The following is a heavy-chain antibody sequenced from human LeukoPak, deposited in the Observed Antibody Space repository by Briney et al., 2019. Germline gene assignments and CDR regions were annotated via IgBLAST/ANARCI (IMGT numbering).Heavy chain of an antibody. V-gene: IGHV1-18*01. CDR2: ISAYNGNT. CDR1: GYTFTSYG. CDR3: ARDLAIVSMVRGVTMGY. Sequence: ASVKVSCKASGYTFTSYGISWVRQAPGQGLEWMGWISAYNGNTNYAQKLQGRVTMTTDTSTSTAYMELRSLRSDDTAVYYCARDLAIVSMVRGVTMGYWGQGTLVTVSS. D-gene: IGHD3-10*01. J-gene: IGHJ4*02.